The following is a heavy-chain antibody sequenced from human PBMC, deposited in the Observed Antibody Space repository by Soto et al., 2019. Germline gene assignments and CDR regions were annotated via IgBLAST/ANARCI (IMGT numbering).Heavy chain of an antibody. CDR1: GFTVSSNY. D-gene: IGHD1-1*01. V-gene: IGHV3-53*01. CDR3: ARVGSGHYYYGMDV. J-gene: IGHJ6*02. Sequence: EVQLVESGGGLIQPGGSLRLSCAASGFTVSSNYMSWVRQAPGKGLEWVSVIYSGGSTYYADSVKGRFTISRDNSKNTLYLQMNSLSAEDTAVYYCARVGSGHYYYGMDVWGQGTTVTVSS. CDR2: IYSGGST.